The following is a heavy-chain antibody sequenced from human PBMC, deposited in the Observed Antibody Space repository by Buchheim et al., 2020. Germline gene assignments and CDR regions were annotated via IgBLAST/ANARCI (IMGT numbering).Heavy chain of an antibody. CDR3: AREPSKGGGEAFDI. D-gene: IGHD3-10*01. Sequence: QVQLVESGGGVVQPGRSLRLSCAASGFTFSSYGMHWVRQAPGKGLEWVAVIWYDGSNKYYADSVKGRLTISRDNSKNTLYLQMNSLRAEDTAVYYCAREPSKGGGEAFDIWGQGT. CDR2: IWYDGSNK. V-gene: IGHV3-33*01. CDR1: GFTFSSYG. J-gene: IGHJ3*02.